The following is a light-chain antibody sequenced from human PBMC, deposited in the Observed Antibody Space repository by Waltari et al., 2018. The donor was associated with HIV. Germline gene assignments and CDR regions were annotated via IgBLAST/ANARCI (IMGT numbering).Light chain of an antibody. J-gene: IGKJ4*01. CDR3: MQGLQIPLT. CDR2: MGS. Sequence: DIVMTQSPLYLPVTPGEPASISCQSIQSLLHSNGYNYLDWYLQKPGQSPQVLISMGSTRAPGVPDRFSGSGSGTDFTLKISRVEAEDVGVYYCMQGLQIPLTFGGGTKVEL. CDR1: QSLLHSNGYNY. V-gene: IGKV2-28*01.